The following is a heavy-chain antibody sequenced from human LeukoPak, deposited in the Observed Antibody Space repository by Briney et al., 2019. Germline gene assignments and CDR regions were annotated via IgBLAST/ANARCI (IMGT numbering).Heavy chain of an antibody. CDR1: GFIFSNNY. Sequence: PGGSLRLSCAASGFIFSNNYMSWVRQAPGKGVEWGSVIYSGGSTFYSDSVKGRFTISRDNSKSTVYLQMNSLRAEDTAVYYCARKAGRSEDWGQGTLVTVSS. V-gene: IGHV3-53*01. J-gene: IGHJ4*02. D-gene: IGHD6-19*01. CDR3: ARKAGRSED. CDR2: IYSGGST.